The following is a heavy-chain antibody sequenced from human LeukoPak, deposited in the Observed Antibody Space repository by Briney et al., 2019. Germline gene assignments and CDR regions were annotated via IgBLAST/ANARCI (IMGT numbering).Heavy chain of an antibody. J-gene: IGHJ4*02. V-gene: IGHV4-59*01. CDR2: IYYSGST. CDR3: ARAAVRGVVDY. Sequence: PSETLSLTCTVSRGSISSYYWSWIRQPPGKGLEWIGYIYYSGSTNYNPSLKSRVTISVDTSKNQFSLKLSSVTAADTAVYYCARAAVRGVVDYWGQGTLVTVSS. CDR1: RGSISSYY. D-gene: IGHD3-10*01.